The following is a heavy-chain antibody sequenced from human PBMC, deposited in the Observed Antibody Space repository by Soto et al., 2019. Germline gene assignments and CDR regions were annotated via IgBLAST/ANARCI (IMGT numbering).Heavy chain of an antibody. Sequence: GESLKISCKGSGYSFTSYWIGWVRQMPGKGLEWMGIIYPGDSDTRYSPSFQGQVTISADKSISTAYLQWSSLKASDTAMYYCARHARCGLEPPSEYYGMDGWGQGTTVTFSS. D-gene: IGHD1-1*01. V-gene: IGHV5-51*01. J-gene: IGHJ6*02. CDR3: ARHARCGLEPPSEYYGMDG. CDR2: IYPGDSDT. CDR1: GYSFTSYW.